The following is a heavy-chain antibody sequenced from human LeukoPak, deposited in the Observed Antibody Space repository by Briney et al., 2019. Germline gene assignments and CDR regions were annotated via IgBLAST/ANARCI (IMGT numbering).Heavy chain of an antibody. D-gene: IGHD2-15*01. CDR1: GFTFSSYW. Sequence: GGSLRLSCAASGFTFSSYWMSWVRQPPGKGLEWVANIKHDGSEKYYVDSVKGRFTISRDNAKNSLYLQMNSLRAEDTAVYYCARFRYCSGGSCYYYFDYWGQGTLATVSS. CDR2: IKHDGSEK. CDR3: ARFRYCSGGSCYYYFDY. J-gene: IGHJ4*02. V-gene: IGHV3-7*01.